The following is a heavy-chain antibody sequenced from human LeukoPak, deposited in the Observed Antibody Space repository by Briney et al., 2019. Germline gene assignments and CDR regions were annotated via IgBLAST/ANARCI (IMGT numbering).Heavy chain of an antibody. D-gene: IGHD3-22*01. CDR3: ARDPRPSYESGGYYYPGDY. CDR2: INPSGGST. V-gene: IGHV1-46*01. Sequence: GASVKVSCKASGYTFSSYYMHWVRQAPGQGLEWIAIINPSGGSTSYAQKFQGRVTMTRDTSTSTVYMELSSLRSEDTAVYYCARDPRPSYESGGYYYPGDYWGQGTLVTVSS. CDR1: GYTFSSYY. J-gene: IGHJ4*02.